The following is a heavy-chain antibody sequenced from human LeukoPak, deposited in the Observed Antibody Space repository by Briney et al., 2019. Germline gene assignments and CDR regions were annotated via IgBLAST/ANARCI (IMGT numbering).Heavy chain of an antibody. CDR1: GGSVSSGSYY. J-gene: IGHJ4*02. CDR3: ARGIRTGYGY. CDR2: INYSGST. D-gene: IGHD1-1*01. Sequence: PSETLSLTCTVSGGSVSSGSYYWSWIRQPPGKGLEWIGYINYSGSTNYNPSLKRRVTISLDTSKNQFSLKVKYVTAADTAVYYCARGIRTGYGYWGQGTLVTVSS. V-gene: IGHV4-61*01.